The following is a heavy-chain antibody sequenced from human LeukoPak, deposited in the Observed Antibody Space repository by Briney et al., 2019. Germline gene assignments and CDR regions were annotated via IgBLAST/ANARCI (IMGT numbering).Heavy chain of an antibody. D-gene: IGHD5/OR15-5a*01. CDR3: ARDLPYFDP. CDR2: IRGSGGST. J-gene: IGHJ5*02. V-gene: IGHV3-23*01. Sequence: GGSLRLSCAASGFTFTTYAMSWVRQAPGKGLEWVSGIRGSGGSTFYADSVKGRFTISGDNSKNTLYLQMNSLRAEDTAVYYCARDLPYFDPWGLGTLVTVSS. CDR1: GFTFTTYA.